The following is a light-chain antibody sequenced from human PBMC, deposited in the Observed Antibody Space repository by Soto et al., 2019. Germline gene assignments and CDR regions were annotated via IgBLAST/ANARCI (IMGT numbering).Light chain of an antibody. J-gene: IGKJ1*01. V-gene: IGKV1-5*01. Sequence: DIQMTQSPSTLSASVGDRVTITCRASQSISSWLAWYQQKPGKAPKLLIYDASSLESGVPSRFSGSGSGTEFPLTISSLQPDDFATYYCQQYKSYSWTVGQGTKVDNK. CDR2: DAS. CDR3: QQYKSYSWT. CDR1: QSISSW.